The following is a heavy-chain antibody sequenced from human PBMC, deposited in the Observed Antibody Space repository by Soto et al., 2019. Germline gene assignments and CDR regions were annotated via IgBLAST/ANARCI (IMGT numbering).Heavy chain of an antibody. CDR2: INHSGST. Sequence: LSLTCAVYGGSFSGYYWSWIRQPPGKGLEWNGEINHSGSTNYNPSLKSRVTISVDTSKNQFSLKLSSVTAADTAVYYCARGRWSGYYYGSGSPFDYWGQGTLVTVSS. D-gene: IGHD3-10*01. J-gene: IGHJ4*02. CDR1: GGSFSGYY. V-gene: IGHV4-34*01. CDR3: ARGRWSGYYYGSGSPFDY.